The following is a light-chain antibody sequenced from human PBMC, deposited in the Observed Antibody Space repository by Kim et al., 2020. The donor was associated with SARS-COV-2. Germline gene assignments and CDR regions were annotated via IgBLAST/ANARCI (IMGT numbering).Light chain of an antibody. CDR2: GKN. J-gene: IGLJ2*01. V-gene: IGLV3-19*01. Sequence: SSELTQDPAVSVALGQTVRITCQGDSLRSYYASWYQQKPGQAPVLVIYGKNNRPSGIPDRFSGSSPGNTASLTITGAQAEDEADYYCNSRDSSGNRVFGGGTQLTVL. CDR3: NSRDSSGNRV. CDR1: SLRSYY.